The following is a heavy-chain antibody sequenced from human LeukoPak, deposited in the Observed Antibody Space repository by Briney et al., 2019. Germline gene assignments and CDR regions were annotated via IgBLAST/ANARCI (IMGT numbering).Heavy chain of an antibody. CDR2: IKQDGSEK. D-gene: IGHD7-27*01. J-gene: IGHJ4*02. Sequence: PGGSLRLSCAASGFTFISYWMSWVRQAPGKGLEWVANIKQDGSEKNYVDSVKGRFTISRDNAKNSVYLRMNSLRAEDTAVYYCTRGLGLSLFDYWGQGTLVTVSS. CDR3: TRGLGLSLFDY. V-gene: IGHV3-7*03. CDR1: GFTFISYW.